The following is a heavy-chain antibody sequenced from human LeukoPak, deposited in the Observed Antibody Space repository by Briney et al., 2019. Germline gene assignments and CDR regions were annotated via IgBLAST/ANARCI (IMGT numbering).Heavy chain of an antibody. V-gene: IGHV4-34*01. CDR2: INHSGST. Sequence: SETLSLTCAVYGGSFSGYYWSWIRRPPGKGLEWIGEINHSGSTNYNPSLKSRVTISVDTSKNQFSLKLSSVTAADTAVYYCARALPYYYYGMDVWGQGTTVTVSS. CDR3: ARALPYYYYGMDV. CDR1: GGSFSGYY. J-gene: IGHJ6*02.